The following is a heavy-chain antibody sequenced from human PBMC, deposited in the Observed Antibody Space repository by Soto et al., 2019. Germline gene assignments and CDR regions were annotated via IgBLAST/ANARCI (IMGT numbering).Heavy chain of an antibody. V-gene: IGHV3-74*01. D-gene: IGHD3-10*01. CDR1: GFPLSNYL. CDR3: TRVVDGSAGEFDY. CDR2: IGSDGGGT. Sequence: EVQLVESGGGLVQPGGSLRLSCAASGFPLSNYLMHWVRQAPGEGLVWVSRIGSDGGGTTYADSVKGRFTISRDNAKNTLYLQMNSLRAEDTAVYYCTRVVDGSAGEFDYWGQGTLVTVSS. J-gene: IGHJ4*02.